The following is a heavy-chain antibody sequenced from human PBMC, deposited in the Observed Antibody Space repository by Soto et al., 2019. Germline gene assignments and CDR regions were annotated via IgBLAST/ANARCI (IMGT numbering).Heavy chain of an antibody. CDR1: GDSVSSNSAA. J-gene: IGHJ4*02. Sequence: PSQTLSLTCAISGDSVSSNSAAWNWIRQSPSRGLEWLGRTYYRSKWYNDYAVSVKSRITINPDTSKNQFSLQLNSVTPEDTAVYYCARDSSWLLVSVGSFDYWGQGTLVNVSS. V-gene: IGHV6-1*01. CDR3: ARDSSWLLVSVGSFDY. CDR2: TYYRSKWYN. D-gene: IGHD5-18*01.